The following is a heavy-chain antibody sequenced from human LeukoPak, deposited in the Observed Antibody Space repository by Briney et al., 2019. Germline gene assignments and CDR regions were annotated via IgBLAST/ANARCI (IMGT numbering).Heavy chain of an antibody. J-gene: IGHJ4*02. V-gene: IGHV3-11*01. CDR1: GFTFSDYY. Sequence: GGSLRLSCAASGFTFSDYYMSWIRQAPGKGLEWVSYISSSGSTIYYADSVKGRFTISRDNAKNSLYLQMNSLRAEDTAVYYCATSIAAAFPFDYWGQGTLVTVSS. CDR2: ISSSGSTI. D-gene: IGHD6-13*01. CDR3: ATSIAAAFPFDY.